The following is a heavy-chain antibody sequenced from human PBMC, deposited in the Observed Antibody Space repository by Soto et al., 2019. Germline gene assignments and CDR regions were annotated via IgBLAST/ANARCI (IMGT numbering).Heavy chain of an antibody. CDR2: IRSKAYGGTA. J-gene: IGHJ4*02. CDR1: GFNFGDYA. Sequence: GGSLRLSYTTSGFNFGDYAMIWFRQASGKGLEWVGHIRSKAYGGTAEYAASVKGRFFISRDDSKNIAYLQMNSLETEDTAVYYCSRLPPNEAVPILGGINAFDYWGQGTLVTVSS. D-gene: IGHD3-3*01. CDR3: SRLPPNEAVPILGGINAFDY. V-gene: IGHV3-49*03.